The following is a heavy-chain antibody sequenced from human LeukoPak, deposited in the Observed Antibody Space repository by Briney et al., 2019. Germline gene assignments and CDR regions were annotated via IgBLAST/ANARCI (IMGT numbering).Heavy chain of an antibody. CDR2: ISESSRDT. V-gene: IGHV3-23*01. Sequence: GGSLILSCVASGFTFSTYAMTWFRQPPGKGLEWVTTISESSRDTYYADSVKGRFTVSRDNSKNTLYLQMNSLRADDTAVYYCVKGGWGYALDYWGQGTLVTVSS. D-gene: IGHD2-2*01. CDR1: GFTFSTYA. J-gene: IGHJ4*02. CDR3: VKGGWGYALDY.